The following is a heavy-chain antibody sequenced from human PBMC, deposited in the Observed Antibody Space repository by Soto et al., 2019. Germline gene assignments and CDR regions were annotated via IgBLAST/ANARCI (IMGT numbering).Heavy chain of an antibody. J-gene: IGHJ2*01. CDR3: ARVRREVTTWYWYFDL. Sequence: EVQLVESGGGLVKPGGSLRLSCAASGFTFSSYSMNWVRQAPGKGLEWVSSISSSSSYIYYADSVNGRFTISRDNAKNSLYLQMNSLRAEDTAVYYCARVRREVTTWYWYFDLWGRGTLVTVSS. V-gene: IGHV3-21*01. CDR2: ISSSSSYI. CDR1: GFTFSSYS. D-gene: IGHD4-17*01.